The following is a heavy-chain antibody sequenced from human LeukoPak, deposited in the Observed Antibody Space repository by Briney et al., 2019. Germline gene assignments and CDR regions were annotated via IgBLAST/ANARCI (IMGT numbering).Heavy chain of an antibody. V-gene: IGHV3-21*01. Sequence: PGGSLRLSCAASRFTFSSYSMNWVRQAPGKGLEWVSSISSSSSYIYYADSVKGRFTISRDNAKNSLYLQMNSVRAEDTAVYYCARSSGFSYGLRFDYWGQGTLVTVSS. D-gene: IGHD5-18*01. CDR3: ARSSGFSYGLRFDY. CDR2: ISSSSSYI. CDR1: RFTFSSYS. J-gene: IGHJ4*02.